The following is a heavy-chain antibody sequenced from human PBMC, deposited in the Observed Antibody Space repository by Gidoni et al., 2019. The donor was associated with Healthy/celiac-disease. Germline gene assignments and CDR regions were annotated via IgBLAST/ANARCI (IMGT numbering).Heavy chain of an antibody. CDR2: ISWNSGSI. CDR3: AKAPRGADYYFDY. D-gene: IGHD2-21*02. J-gene: IGHJ4*02. CDR1: GFTFDDYA. Sequence: EVQLVESGGGLVQPGRSLRLSCAASGFTFDDYAMHWVRQAPGKGLEWVSGISWNSGSIGYADSVKGRFTISRDNAKNSLYLQMNSLRAEDTALYYCAKAPRGADYYFDYWGQGTLVTVSS. V-gene: IGHV3-9*01.